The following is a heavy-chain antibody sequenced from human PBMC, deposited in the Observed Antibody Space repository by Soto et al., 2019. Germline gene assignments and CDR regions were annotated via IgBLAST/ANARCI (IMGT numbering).Heavy chain of an antibody. CDR1: GFTFSSYA. J-gene: IGHJ4*02. CDR3: ARDIHPPPTIDSSGYYFDY. D-gene: IGHD3-22*01. Sequence: GGSLRLSCAASGFTFSSYAMHWVRQAPGKGLEWVAVISYDGSNKYYADSVKGRFTISRDNSKNTLYLQMNSLRAEDTAVYYCARDIHPPPTIDSSGYYFDYWGQGTLVTVSS. V-gene: IGHV3-30-3*01. CDR2: ISYDGSNK.